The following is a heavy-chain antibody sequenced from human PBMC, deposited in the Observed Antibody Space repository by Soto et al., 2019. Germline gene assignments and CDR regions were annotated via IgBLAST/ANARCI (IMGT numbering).Heavy chain of an antibody. CDR2: IIPILGTI. J-gene: IGHJ4*02. D-gene: IGHD1-26*01. CDR1: GRPFLISA. V-gene: IGHV1-69*06. Sequence: QVQLVQSGAEVKTPGSSVRVSCKTAGRPFLISAIAWVRQAPGQGLEWMGWIIPILGTIHIAQNFQGRVNVTADRSTSTAYMELSSLRSEDTSTYFFARWKEWEQPSNRYYLDCWGQGSQVIVSS. CDR3: ARWKEWEQPSNRYYLDC.